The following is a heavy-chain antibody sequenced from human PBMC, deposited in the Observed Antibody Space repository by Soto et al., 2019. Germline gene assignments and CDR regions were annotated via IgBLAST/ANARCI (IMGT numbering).Heavy chain of an antibody. CDR3: KGYYYGSGSSLLYYYYMDV. CDR1: GGSISSSSYY. CDR2: IYYSGST. D-gene: IGHD3-10*01. Sequence: QLQLQESGPGLMKPSETLSLTCTVSGGSISSSSYYWGWIRQPPGKGLEWIGSIYYSGSTYYNPSLKSRVTISVDTSKNQFSLKLSSVTAADTAVYYCKGYYYGSGSSLLYYYYMDVWGKGTTVTVSS. J-gene: IGHJ6*03. V-gene: IGHV4-39*01.